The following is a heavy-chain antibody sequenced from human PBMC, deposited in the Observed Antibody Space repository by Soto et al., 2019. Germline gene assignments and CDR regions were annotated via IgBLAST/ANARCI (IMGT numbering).Heavy chain of an antibody. CDR1: GGTFSSYA. V-gene: IGHV1-69*13. J-gene: IGHJ6*02. D-gene: IGHD3-9*01. CDR3: ARGTYYDILTGYYRRYYCYGMDL. Sequence: TSVKVSCKASGGTFSSYAISWVRQAPGQGXERMGGIIPIFGTANYAQKFQGRVTITADESTSTAYMELSSLRSEDTAVYYCARGTYYDILTGYYRRYYCYGMDLWGQGTPVTVFS. CDR2: IIPIFGTA.